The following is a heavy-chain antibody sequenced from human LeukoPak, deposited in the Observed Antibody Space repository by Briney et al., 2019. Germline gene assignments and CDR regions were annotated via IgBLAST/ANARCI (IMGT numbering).Heavy chain of an antibody. CDR1: GFTFSSYS. V-gene: IGHV3-21*01. CDR3: ARDHGAGDFWSGSHYYYYMDV. CDR2: ISSSSSYI. J-gene: IGHJ6*03. Sequence: GGSLRLSCAASGFTFSSYSMNWVRQAPGKGLEWVSSISSSSSYIYYADSVKGRFTISRDNAKNSLYLQMNSLRAEDTAVYYCARDHGAGDFWSGSHYYYYMDVWGKGTTVTVSS. D-gene: IGHD3-3*01.